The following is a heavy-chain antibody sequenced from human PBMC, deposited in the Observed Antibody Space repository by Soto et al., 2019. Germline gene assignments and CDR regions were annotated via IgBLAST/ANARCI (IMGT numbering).Heavy chain of an antibody. V-gene: IGHV1-2*04. CDR2: IXPNSGXT. Sequence: GXXVKVSCKASGYTFTGYYMHWVRQAPGQGLEWMGWIXPNSGXTNYARKFQGXXTMTRDTXXSTDYMELSRLRSEDTAVYYCARSTHYYYIMDVWGQGTTVTVSS. CDR3: ARSTHYYYIMDV. CDR1: GYTFTGYY. J-gene: IGHJ6*01.